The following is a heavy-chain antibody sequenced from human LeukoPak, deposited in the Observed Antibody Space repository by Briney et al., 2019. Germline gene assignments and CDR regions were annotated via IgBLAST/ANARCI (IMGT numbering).Heavy chain of an antibody. D-gene: IGHD3-10*01. Sequence: GGSLRLSCAASGFTFSSYEMNWVRQAPGKGLEWVSYISSSGSTIYYADSVKGRFTISRDNAKNSLYLQMNSLRAEDTAVYYCARARYYGSGTYACFDYWGQGTLVTVSS. CDR2: ISSSGSTI. CDR1: GFTFSSYE. V-gene: IGHV3-48*03. CDR3: ARARYYGSGTYACFDY. J-gene: IGHJ4*02.